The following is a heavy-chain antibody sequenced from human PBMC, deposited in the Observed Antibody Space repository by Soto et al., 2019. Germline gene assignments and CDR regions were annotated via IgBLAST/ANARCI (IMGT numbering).Heavy chain of an antibody. CDR1: GGTFSSYA. Sequence: QVQLVQSGAEVKKPGSSVKVSCKASGGTFSSYAISWVRQAPGQGLEWMGGIIPIFGTANYAQKFQGRVTITADEATSTAYMEHSSLRSEDTAVYYCARGLGHIVVVPAAINWFDPWGQGTLVTVSS. J-gene: IGHJ5*02. D-gene: IGHD2-2*01. CDR2: IIPIFGTA. V-gene: IGHV1-69*01. CDR3: ARGLGHIVVVPAAINWFDP.